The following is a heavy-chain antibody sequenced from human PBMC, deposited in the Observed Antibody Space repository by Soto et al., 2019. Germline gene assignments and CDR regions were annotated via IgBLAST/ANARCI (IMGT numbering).Heavy chain of an antibody. D-gene: IGHD2-2*01. V-gene: IGHV1-18*01. CDR1: GYTFTNYG. CDR2: ISAYNGNT. CDR3: ARVGAYCVSTSCHDY. Sequence: QVQLVQSGAEVKKPGASVKVSCKASGYTFTNYGISWVRQAPGQGLEWMGWISAYNGNTDYARKHQGRVTMTTDTSTSTAYMELRSLRSDDTAVYYCARVGAYCVSTSCHDYWGQGTLVTVSS. J-gene: IGHJ4*02.